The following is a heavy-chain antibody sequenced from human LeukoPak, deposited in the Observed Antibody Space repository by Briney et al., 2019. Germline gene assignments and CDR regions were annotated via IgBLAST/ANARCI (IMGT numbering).Heavy chain of an antibody. CDR2: VEYDGSNN. V-gene: IGHV3-30*02. CDR1: GFSFSNYG. J-gene: IGHJ4*02. D-gene: IGHD6-13*01. Sequence: GGSLRLSCAASGFSFSNYGMHWVRQAPGQGLEWVALVEYDGSNNYYADSVKGRFTISRDNSKNTLYLQMNSLRAEDTALYYCAKGGYSSSCDYWGQGILVTVSS. CDR3: AKGGYSSSCDY.